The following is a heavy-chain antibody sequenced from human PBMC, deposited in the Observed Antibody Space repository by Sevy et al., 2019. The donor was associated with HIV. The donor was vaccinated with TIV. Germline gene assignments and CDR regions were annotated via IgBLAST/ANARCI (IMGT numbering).Heavy chain of an antibody. D-gene: IGHD2-15*01. CDR2: ISPMNGDT. V-gene: IGHV1-2*06. Sequence: ASVKVSCKGSGYTFTVYYIHWVRQAPGQGLEWMGRISPMNGDTNYAQKFQGRVTMTRDTSIGAVYLDLARLRSDDTAIYYCARAYCSGGTCYEDAYWGQGTLVTVSS. CDR3: ARAYCSGGTCYEDAY. J-gene: IGHJ4*02. CDR1: GYTFTVYY.